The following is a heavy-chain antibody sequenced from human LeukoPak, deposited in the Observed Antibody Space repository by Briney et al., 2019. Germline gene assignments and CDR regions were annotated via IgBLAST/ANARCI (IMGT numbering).Heavy chain of an antibody. CDR3: AKDLPGDSEVSDY. CDR1: RFTFSSYA. V-gene: IGHV3-23*01. D-gene: IGHD2-21*01. CDR2: ISGSGGST. J-gene: IGHJ4*02. Sequence: PGGSLRPSCAASRFTFSSYAMSWVRQAPGKGLEWVSAISGSGGSTYYADSVKGRFTISRDNSKNTLYLQMNSLRAEDTAVYYCAKDLPGDSEVSDYWGQGTLVTVSS.